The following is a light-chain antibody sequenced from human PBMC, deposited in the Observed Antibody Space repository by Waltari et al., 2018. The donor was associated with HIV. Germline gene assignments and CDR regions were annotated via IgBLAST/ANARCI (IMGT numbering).Light chain of an antibody. CDR3: QSYDISLSGSIV. CDR1: RSNTGAGVV. J-gene: IGLJ2*01. CDR2: GHP. Sequence: QSVLTQPPSVSGAPGQRVTLSCTGTRSNTGAGVVVNCSQCLPGTAPKLLIYGHPHRPAGVPDRFSASKSGTSASLAITGLQAEDEADYYCQSYDISLSGSIVFGARTKLTVL. V-gene: IGLV1-40*01.